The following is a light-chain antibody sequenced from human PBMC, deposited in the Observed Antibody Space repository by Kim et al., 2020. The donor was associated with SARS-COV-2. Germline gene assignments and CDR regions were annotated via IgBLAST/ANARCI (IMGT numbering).Light chain of an antibody. CDR1: QSLVDSDGITY. J-gene: IGKJ2*01. V-gene: IGKV2-24*01. Sequence: GMRGCMSYRSSQSLVDSDGITYLGWLEQRPSQPPRLLFCKISDRFSGVPDRFSGSGAGTDFTLKISRVEADDVGVYYCMQGIHPWAFGQGTGLEI. CDR2: KIS. CDR3: MQGIHPWA.